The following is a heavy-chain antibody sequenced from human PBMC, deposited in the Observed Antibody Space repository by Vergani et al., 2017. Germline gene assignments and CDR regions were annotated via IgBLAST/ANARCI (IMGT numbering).Heavy chain of an antibody. CDR1: GATFRSNT. CDR3: ARDPRGYGGDPEDYYYGMDV. D-gene: IGHD2-21*02. J-gene: IGHJ6*02. CDR2: IIPVLGKT. V-gene: IGHV1-69*08. Sequence: QVQLVQSGAEVKKPGSSVKVSCKASGATFRSNTISWVRQVHGQGLEWMGRIIPVLGKTKYAQDFQGRLTITADTSTSTAYMELTSLRSQDTAVYYCARDPRGYGGDPEDYYYGMDVWGQGTTVTVSS.